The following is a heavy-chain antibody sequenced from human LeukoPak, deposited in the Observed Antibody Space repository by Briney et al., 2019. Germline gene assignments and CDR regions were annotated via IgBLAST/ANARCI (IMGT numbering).Heavy chain of an antibody. J-gene: IGHJ4*02. Sequence: SETLSLTCSVSGVSISSYYWSWIRQPPGKGLEWIGYIYYIGITNYNPSLKSRVTISVDTSKNQFSLKLSSVTAADTAVYYCARSMGQQLVLDYWGQGTLVTVSS. D-gene: IGHD6-13*01. CDR3: ARSMGQQLVLDY. CDR2: IYYIGIT. V-gene: IGHV4-59*12. CDR1: GVSISSYY.